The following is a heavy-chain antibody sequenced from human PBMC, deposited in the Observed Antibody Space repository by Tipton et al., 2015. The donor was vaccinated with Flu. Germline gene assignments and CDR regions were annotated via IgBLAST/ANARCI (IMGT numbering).Heavy chain of an antibody. CDR1: GGSISSSSYY. Sequence: SLTCTVSGGSISSSSYYWGWIRQPPGKGLEWIGSIYYSGSTYYNPSLKSRVTISVDTSKNQFSLKLSSVTAADTAVYYCAREVGAEFDYWGQGTLVTVSS. D-gene: IGHD1-26*01. J-gene: IGHJ4*02. CDR3: AREVGAEFDY. CDR2: IYYSGST. V-gene: IGHV4-39*07.